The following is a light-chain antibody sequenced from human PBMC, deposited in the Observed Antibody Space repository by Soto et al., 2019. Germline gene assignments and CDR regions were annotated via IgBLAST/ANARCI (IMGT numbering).Light chain of an antibody. J-gene: IGLJ3*02. CDR1: IANIGNNY. CDR3: GTWDSSLSVGV. CDR2: DNY. Sequence: QSVLTQPPSVSAAPGQKVTIPGSGSIANIGNNYVSWYQQLPGTAPKLLIYDNYKRPSGIPDRLSGSKSGTSATLGITGLQTGDEADYYCGTWDSSLSVGVFGGGTKLTVL. V-gene: IGLV1-51*01.